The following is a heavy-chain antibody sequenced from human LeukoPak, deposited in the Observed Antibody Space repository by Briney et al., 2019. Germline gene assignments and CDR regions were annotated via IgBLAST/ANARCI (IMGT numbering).Heavy chain of an antibody. CDR3: ARLGTGTKDFDY. CDR2: IYTSGST. J-gene: IGHJ4*02. V-gene: IGHV4-4*07. Sequence: SETLSLTCTVSGGSMSSYYWSWIRQPAGKGLEWIGRIYTSGSTDYNPSLKSRVTMSVDTSKNQFSLKLSSVTAADTAVYYCARLGTGTKDFDYWGQGTLVTVSS. CDR1: GGSMSSYY. D-gene: IGHD1/OR15-1a*01.